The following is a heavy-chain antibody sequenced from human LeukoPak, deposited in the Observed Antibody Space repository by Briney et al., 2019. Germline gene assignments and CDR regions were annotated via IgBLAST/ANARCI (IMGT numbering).Heavy chain of an antibody. CDR3: ARGFPGYCSGGSCYPTWFDP. CDR2: ISSSGSTI. CDR1: GFTFSSYE. Sequence: PGGSLRLSCAASGFTFSSYEMNWVRQAPGKGLEWVSYISSSGSTIYYADSVKGRFTISRDNAKNSLYLQMNSLRAEDTAVYCCARGFPGYCSGGSCYPTWFDPWGQGTLVTVSS. J-gene: IGHJ5*02. V-gene: IGHV3-48*03. D-gene: IGHD2-15*01.